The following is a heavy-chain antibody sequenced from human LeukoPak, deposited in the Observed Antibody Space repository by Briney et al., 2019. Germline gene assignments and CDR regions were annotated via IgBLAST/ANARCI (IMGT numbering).Heavy chain of an antibody. CDR3: ARVSGTGSGSYPY. D-gene: IGHD3-10*01. J-gene: IGHJ4*02. CDR1: GYTFTGYY. Sequence: ASVKVSCKASGYTFTGYYMHWVRQAPGQGLEWMRWINPNSGGTNYAQKFQGRVTMTRDTSISTAYMELSRLRSDDTAVYYCARVSGTGSGSYPYWGQGTLVTVSS. CDR2: INPNSGGT. V-gene: IGHV1-2*02.